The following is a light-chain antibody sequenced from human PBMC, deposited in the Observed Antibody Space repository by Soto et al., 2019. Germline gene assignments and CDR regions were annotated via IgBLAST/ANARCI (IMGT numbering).Light chain of an antibody. CDR3: QRYNTYPWT. CDR1: QTLGSW. J-gene: IGKJ1*01. Sequence: DIPMTQSPSSLSASVGDRVTITCRASQTLGSWLAWYQQKPGKAPKLLIYKASTLKSGVPSRFSGSGSGTEFTLTISSLQPDDFATYYCQRYNTYPWTFGQGTKVEVK. V-gene: IGKV1-5*03. CDR2: KAS.